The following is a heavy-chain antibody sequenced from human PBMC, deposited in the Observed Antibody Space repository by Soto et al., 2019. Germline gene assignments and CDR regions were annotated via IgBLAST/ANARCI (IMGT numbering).Heavy chain of an antibody. Sequence: ASVKVSCKASGYTFASYGISWVRQAPGQGLEWMGWISAYNGNTNYAQKLQGRVTMTTDTSTSTAYMELRSLRSDDTAVYYCARVRMTYYYDSSGYFQFDYWGQGTLVTVSS. J-gene: IGHJ4*02. CDR2: ISAYNGNT. V-gene: IGHV1-18*01. D-gene: IGHD3-22*01. CDR1: GYTFASYG. CDR3: ARVRMTYYYDSSGYFQFDY.